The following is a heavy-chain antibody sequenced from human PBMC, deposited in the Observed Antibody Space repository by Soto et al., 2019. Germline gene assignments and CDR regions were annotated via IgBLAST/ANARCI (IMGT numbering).Heavy chain of an antibody. Sequence: EVQLVESGGGLVQPGRSLRLSCEASGFTFDDYAMHWVRQAPGKGLEWVSGISWNSDSIGYADSVKGRFTISRDNAENSLYLQMNSLRAEDTALYYCAKAIYDSLRNCRGGSCQEEEGNYMDVWGKGTTVTVSS. D-gene: IGHD2-15*01. CDR2: ISWNSDSI. CDR3: AKAIYDSLRNCRGGSCQEEEGNYMDV. CDR1: GFTFDDYA. V-gene: IGHV3-9*01. J-gene: IGHJ6*03.